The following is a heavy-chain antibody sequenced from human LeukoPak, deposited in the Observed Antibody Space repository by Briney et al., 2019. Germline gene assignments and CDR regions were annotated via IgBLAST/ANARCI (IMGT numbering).Heavy chain of an antibody. CDR3: ARAPEGYSSSTSGIDY. CDR1: GGSISSGGYY. V-gene: IGHV4-30-2*01. D-gene: IGHD6-19*01. J-gene: IGHJ4*02. Sequence: PSQTLSLTCTVSGGSISSGGYYWSWIRQPPGKGLEWIGYIYHSGSTYYNPSLKSRVTISVDRSKNQFSLKLSSVTAADTAVYYCARAPEGYSSSTSGIDYWGQGTLVTVSS. CDR2: IYHSGST.